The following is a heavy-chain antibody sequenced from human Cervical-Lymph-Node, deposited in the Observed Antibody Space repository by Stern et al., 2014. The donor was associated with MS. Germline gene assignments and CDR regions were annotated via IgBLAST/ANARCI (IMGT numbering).Heavy chain of an antibody. CDR2: ISSYNGNT. CDR3: ARERLRDFNDYHFDS. J-gene: IGHJ4*02. CDR1: GYTFTNTNYG. D-gene: IGHD4-11*01. Sequence: QVKMVQSGLEVRQPGASGRVLCKDSGYTFTNTNYGIAWVREDPGRGLEWMGLISSYNGNTVYAQKLQDRVTLTTDTSTSTAYMELRSLRSGDTAFYYCARERLRDFNDYHFDSWGQGTLVTVSS. V-gene: IGHV1-18*01.